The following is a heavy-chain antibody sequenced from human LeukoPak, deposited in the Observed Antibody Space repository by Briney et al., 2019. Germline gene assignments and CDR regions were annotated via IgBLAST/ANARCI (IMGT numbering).Heavy chain of an antibody. D-gene: IGHD5-18*01. Sequence: GGSLRLSCAASGFTFSSYGVSWVRQAPGKGLEWVSAISGSGGSTYYADSVKGRFTISRDNSKNTLYLQMNSLRAEDTAVYYCAKEERYSYGSPFDYWGQGTLVTVSS. CDR1: GFTFSSYG. CDR3: AKEERYSYGSPFDY. J-gene: IGHJ4*02. CDR2: ISGSGGST. V-gene: IGHV3-23*01.